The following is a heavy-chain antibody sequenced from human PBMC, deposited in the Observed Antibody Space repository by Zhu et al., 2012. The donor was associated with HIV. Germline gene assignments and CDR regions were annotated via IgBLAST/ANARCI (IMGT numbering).Heavy chain of an antibody. Sequence: QVQLQESGPGLVKPSQTLSLTCTVSGGPISSGDYYWSWIRQPPGRGLKWIGYIYHSGNTYYNPSLKSRLNMSVDTSKNQFSLRLSSVTAADTAVYYCARGSWRYSYVNWGQGTLVTVSS. D-gene: IGHD5-18*01. J-gene: IGHJ4*02. CDR2: IYHSGNT. CDR3: ARGSWRYSYVN. CDR1: GGPISSGDYY. V-gene: IGHV4-30-4*08.